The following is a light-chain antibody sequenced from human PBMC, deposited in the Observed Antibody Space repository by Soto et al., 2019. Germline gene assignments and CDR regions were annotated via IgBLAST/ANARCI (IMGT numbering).Light chain of an antibody. CDR1: TSNIGVNH. Sequence: QSVLTQSPAVSAAPGQKVTISCSGSTSNIGVNHVSWYQQLPGTAPKLLIYDNDKRPSGIPDRFSASKSGTSATLGITGLQTGDEADYFCASWDTSLTVYVVFGGGTKVTVL. J-gene: IGLJ2*01. CDR2: DND. CDR3: ASWDTSLTVYVV. V-gene: IGLV1-51*01.